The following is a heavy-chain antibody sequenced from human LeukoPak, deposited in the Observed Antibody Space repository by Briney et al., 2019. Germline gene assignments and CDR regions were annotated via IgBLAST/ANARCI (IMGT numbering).Heavy chain of an antibody. J-gene: IGHJ4*02. D-gene: IGHD2-15*01. CDR2: IWYDGNRK. CDR3: ARENGYCSGSDCYSYFDS. CDR1: GFSFNIYG. V-gene: IGHV3-33*02. Sequence: GGSLRLSCAASGFSFNIYGMHWVRQPPGRGLEWLAVIWYDGNRKYYADSAKGRFTITRDNNRNSLFLQMYSLRAEDTAVYFCARENGYCSGSDCYSYFDSWGQGTLVTVSS.